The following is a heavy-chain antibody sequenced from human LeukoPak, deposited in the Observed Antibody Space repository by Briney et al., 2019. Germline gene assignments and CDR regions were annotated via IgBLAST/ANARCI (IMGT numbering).Heavy chain of an antibody. J-gene: IGHJ4*02. CDR2: IYYSGST. V-gene: IGHV4-31*03. CDR1: GGSISGYY. CDR3: ARDGGFGELYSDY. Sequence: PSETLSLTCTVSGGSISGYYWSWIRQHPGKGLEWIGYIYYSGSTYYNPSLKSRVTISVDTSKNQFSLKLSSVTAADTAVYYCARDGGFGELYSDYWGQGTLVTVSS. D-gene: IGHD3-10*01.